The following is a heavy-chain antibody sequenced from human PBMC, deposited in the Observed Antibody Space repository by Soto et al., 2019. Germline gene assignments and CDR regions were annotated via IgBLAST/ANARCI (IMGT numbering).Heavy chain of an antibody. V-gene: IGHV4-30-4*01. D-gene: IGHD3-16*01. CDR3: ARVGDLENYYHDGMDV. CDR1: GGSISSGDYY. J-gene: IGHJ6*02. Sequence: PSETLSLTCTISGGSISSGDYYWSWIRQPPGKGLEWIGYIYYSGSTYYNPSLKSRVTISVDTSKNQFSLKLSSVTAADTAVYYCARVGDLENYYHDGMDVWGQGTTVTVSS. CDR2: IYYSGST.